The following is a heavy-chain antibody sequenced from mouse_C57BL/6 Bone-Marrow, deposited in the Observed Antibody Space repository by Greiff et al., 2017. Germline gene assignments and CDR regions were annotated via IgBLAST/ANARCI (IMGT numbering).Heavy chain of an antibody. CDR2: ISYDGSN. V-gene: IGHV3-6*01. J-gene: IGHJ4*01. D-gene: IGHD1-1*01. CDR1: GYSITSGYY. CDR3: AREDYGSSSYYYAMDY. Sequence: EVQLVESGPGLVKPSQSLSLTCSVTGYSITSGYYWNWIRQFPGNKLEWMGYISYDGSNNYNPSLKNRISITRDTSKNQFFLKLNSVTTEDTATXYCAREDYGSSSYYYAMDYWGQGTSVTVSS.